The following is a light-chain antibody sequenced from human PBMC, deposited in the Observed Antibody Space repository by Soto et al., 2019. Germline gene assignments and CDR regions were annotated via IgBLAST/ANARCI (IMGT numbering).Light chain of an antibody. Sequence: VMTQSPDSLAVSMGERATLSCRASQGVTPAYLAWYQHKPGQAPRLLIYGTSNRATGIPDRFSGSGSGTDFTLTISRLEPEDFAVYSCQQYGGSPLFTFGPGTKVDI. CDR2: GTS. CDR3: QQYGGSPLFT. CDR1: QGVTPAY. J-gene: IGKJ3*01. V-gene: IGKV3-20*01.